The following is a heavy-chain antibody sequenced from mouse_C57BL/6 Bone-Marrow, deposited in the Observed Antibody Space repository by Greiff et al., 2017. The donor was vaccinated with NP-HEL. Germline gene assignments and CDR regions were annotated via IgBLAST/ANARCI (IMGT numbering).Heavy chain of an antibody. CDR2: IYPYNDDT. Sequence: EVQLQQSGPELVKPGASVRMSCKASGYTFTSYVLHWVKQKPGQGLEWIGYIYPYNDDTKYNEKFKGKATLTSDKSSSTAYMDLSSLTSEDSAVYYCARNPLYYFDYWGQGTTLTVSS. V-gene: IGHV1-14*01. J-gene: IGHJ2*01. D-gene: IGHD1-1*01. CDR3: ARNPLYYFDY. CDR1: GYTFTSYV.